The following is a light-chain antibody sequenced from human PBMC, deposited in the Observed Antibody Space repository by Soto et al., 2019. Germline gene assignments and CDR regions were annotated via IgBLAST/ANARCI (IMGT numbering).Light chain of an antibody. CDR2: SNN. V-gene: IGLV1-44*01. J-gene: IGLJ3*02. CDR3: ATWDDTLNGWV. CDR1: GSNIGSNT. Sequence: QLVLTQPPSASGTPGQWVTISCSGSGSNIGSNTVNWYQQLPGTAPKLLIYSNNQRTSGVPGRFSGSKSGTSASLAISGLQSEDEADYYCATWDDTLNGWVFGGGTKLTVL.